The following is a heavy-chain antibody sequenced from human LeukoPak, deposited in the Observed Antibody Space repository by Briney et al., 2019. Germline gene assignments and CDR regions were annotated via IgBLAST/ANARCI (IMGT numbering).Heavy chain of an antibody. CDR3: ARRSSGWYRYDY. V-gene: IGHV4-38-2*02. D-gene: IGHD6-19*01. J-gene: IGHJ4*02. CDR1: GYSISSGYY. Sequence: SETLSLTCTVSGYSISSGYYWGWLRQPPGKGLEWIGRISTSGSTNYNPSLKSRVTISLDTSKNQFSLKLTSVTAADTAVYYCARRSSGWYRYDYWGQGTLVTVSS. CDR2: ISTSGST.